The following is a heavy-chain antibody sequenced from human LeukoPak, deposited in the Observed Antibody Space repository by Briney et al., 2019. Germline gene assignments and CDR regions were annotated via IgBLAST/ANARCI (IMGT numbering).Heavy chain of an antibody. CDR1: GGSISGSSYF. V-gene: IGHV4-61*05. Sequence: PSETLSLTCTVSGGSISGSSYFWGWIRQPPGKGLEWIGYIYYSGSTNYNPSLKSRVTISVDTSKNQFSLKLSSVTAADTAVYYCARRRNWNYWFDPWGQGTLVTVSS. CDR3: ARRRNWNYWFDP. J-gene: IGHJ5*02. D-gene: IGHD1-7*01. CDR2: IYYSGST.